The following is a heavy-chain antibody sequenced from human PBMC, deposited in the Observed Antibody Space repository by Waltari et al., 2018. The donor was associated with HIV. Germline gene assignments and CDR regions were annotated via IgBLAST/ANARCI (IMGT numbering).Heavy chain of an antibody. CDR2: KISKTDGGAT. D-gene: IGHD1-26*01. Sequence: VQLVESGGALVTPGGSLKISCAVSGITFKNAWLSWVRKAPGKGLKWLGHKISKTDGGATDYAAPLSGRFAISTDDFNNTMFLEMKTLKVDDTAGYYCTTFEMGTTRNFWGQGTLVTVSS. CDR1: GITFKNAW. CDR3: TTFEMGTTRNF. J-gene: IGHJ4*02. V-gene: IGHV3-15*02.